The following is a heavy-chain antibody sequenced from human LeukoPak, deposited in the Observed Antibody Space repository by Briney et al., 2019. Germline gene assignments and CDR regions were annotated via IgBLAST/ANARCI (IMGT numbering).Heavy chain of an antibody. Sequence: AGESLKISCKGSGYSFTRQWIGWVRQMPGKGLEWMGIIYPGDSDTRYSPSFQGQVTIPADKSSSTAYLQWSSLKASDTAMYYCARVYSTTREKGPPHFDYWGQGTLVTVSS. J-gene: IGHJ4*02. D-gene: IGHD6-13*01. V-gene: IGHV5-51*01. CDR3: ARVYSTTREKGPPHFDY. CDR1: GYSFTRQW. CDR2: IYPGDSDT.